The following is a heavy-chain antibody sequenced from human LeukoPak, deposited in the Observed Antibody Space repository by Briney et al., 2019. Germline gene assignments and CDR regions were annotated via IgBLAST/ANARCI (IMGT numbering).Heavy chain of an antibody. Sequence: ASVKVSCKASGGTFSSYAISWVRQAPGQGLEWMGWMNPNSGNTGYAQKFQGRVTMTRNTSISTAYMELSSLRSEDTAVYYCARGRPSKIDYWGQGTLVTVSS. V-gene: IGHV1-8*02. CDR1: GGTFSSYA. J-gene: IGHJ4*02. CDR3: ARGRPSKIDY. CDR2: MNPNSGNT.